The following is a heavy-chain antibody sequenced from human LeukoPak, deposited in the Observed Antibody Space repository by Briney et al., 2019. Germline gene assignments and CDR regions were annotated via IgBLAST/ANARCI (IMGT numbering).Heavy chain of an antibody. V-gene: IGHV4-34*01. J-gene: IGHJ4*02. Sequence: ASETLSLTCAVYGGSFSGYYWSWIRQPPGKGLEWIGEINHSGSTNYNPSLKSRVTISVDTSKNQFSLKLSSMTAADTAVYYCARVRSEADWGQGTLVTVSS. CDR3: ARVRSEAD. CDR1: GGSFSGYY. CDR2: INHSGST.